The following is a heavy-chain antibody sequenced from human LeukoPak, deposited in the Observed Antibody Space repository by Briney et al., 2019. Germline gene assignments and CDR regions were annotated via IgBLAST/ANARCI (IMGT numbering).Heavy chain of an antibody. J-gene: IGHJ4*02. Sequence: ASVKVSCKASGYTFTSYYMHWVRQAPGQGLEWMGIINPSGGSTSYAQKFQGRVTMTRDTSTSTVYMELSSLRSEDTAVYYCARAVHYYDSSGYYYFGYWGQGTLVTVSS. CDR3: ARAVHYYDSSGYYYFGY. D-gene: IGHD3-22*01. CDR1: GYTFTSYY. CDR2: INPSGGST. V-gene: IGHV1-46*01.